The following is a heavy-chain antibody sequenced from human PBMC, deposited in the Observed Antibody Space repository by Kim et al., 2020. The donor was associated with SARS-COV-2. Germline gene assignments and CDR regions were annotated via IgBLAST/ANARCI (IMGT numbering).Heavy chain of an antibody. CDR2: IYHSGST. J-gene: IGHJ4*02. CDR3: ARAEIDFWSDYFDY. D-gene: IGHD3-3*01. Sequence: SETLSLTCAVSGGSISSSNWWCWVRPPPGKVLEWIGEIYHSGSTYYNPSLKSRVTISVDKSKNQFSLKLSSVTAADTAVYYCARAEIDFWSDYFDYWGQGTLVTVSS. CDR1: GGSISSSNW. V-gene: IGHV4-4*02.